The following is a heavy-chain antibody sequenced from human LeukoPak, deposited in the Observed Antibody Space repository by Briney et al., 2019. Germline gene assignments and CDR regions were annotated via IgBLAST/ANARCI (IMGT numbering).Heavy chain of an antibody. V-gene: IGHV3-23*01. CDR2: ISGSGHSI. D-gene: IGHD3-22*01. J-gene: IGHJ4*02. CDR3: AKNSSGDYYFFDH. CDR1: EVTFSSYA. Sequence: GGSLRLSCVASEVTFSSYAITWVRQAPGKGLEWVSSISGSGHSIYYADSVKGRFTISRDNSKNTLYLYMNTLRAEDTAIYYCAKNSSGDYYFFDHWGQGTLVTVSS.